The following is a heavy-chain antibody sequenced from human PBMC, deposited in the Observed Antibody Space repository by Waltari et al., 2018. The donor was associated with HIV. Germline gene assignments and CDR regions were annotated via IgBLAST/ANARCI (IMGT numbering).Heavy chain of an antibody. CDR2: IYYSGRT. CDR1: GGSISSSSYY. V-gene: IGHV4-39*01. CDR3: ASLTIFGVVDPDHGDY. J-gene: IGHJ4*02. Sequence: QLQLQESGPGLVKPSETLSLTCTVSGGSISSSSYYWGWIRQPPGKGLEWIGSIYYSGRTYYNPSLKSRVTISVDTSKNQFSLKLSSVTAADTAVYYCASLTIFGVVDPDHGDYWGQGTLVTVSS. D-gene: IGHD3-3*01.